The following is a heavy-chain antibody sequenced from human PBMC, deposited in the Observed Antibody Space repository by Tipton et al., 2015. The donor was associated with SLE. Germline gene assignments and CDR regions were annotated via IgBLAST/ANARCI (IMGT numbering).Heavy chain of an antibody. V-gene: IGHV4-59*01. Sequence: TLSLTCTVSGGSISGYYWSWIRQPPGKGLEWIGYIYYSGSTNYNPSLKSRVTISVDTSKNQFSLKLSSVTAADTAVYYCARGGGIAARHYYYYYMDVWGKGTTVTISS. CDR1: GGSISGYY. J-gene: IGHJ6*03. CDR2: IYYSGST. D-gene: IGHD6-6*01. CDR3: ARGGGIAARHYYYYYMDV.